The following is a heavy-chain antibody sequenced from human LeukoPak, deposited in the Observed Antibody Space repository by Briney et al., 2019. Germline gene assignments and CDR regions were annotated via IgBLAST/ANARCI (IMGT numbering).Heavy chain of an antibody. CDR2: ISAYNGNT. V-gene: IGHV1-18*01. CDR3: ARDAYSSSAYYYYYYMDV. Sequence: ASVKVSCKASGYTFTSYGISWVRQAPGQGLEWMGWISAYNGNTNYAQKLQGRVTMTRDTSISTAYMELSRLRSDDTAVYYCARDAYSSSAYYYYYYMDVWGKGTTVTVSS. J-gene: IGHJ6*03. CDR1: GYTFTSYG. D-gene: IGHD6-13*01.